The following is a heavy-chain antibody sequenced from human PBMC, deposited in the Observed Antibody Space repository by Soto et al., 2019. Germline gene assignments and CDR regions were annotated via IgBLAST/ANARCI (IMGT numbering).Heavy chain of an antibody. CDR1: GGSVSSYS. D-gene: IGHD5-18*01. V-gene: IGHV4-59*02. Sequence: PSETLSLTCTVSGGSVSSYSWTLVRQPPRKGLEWIGYVYYSGSTHYNPSLKSRVTISLDTSKNQFSLKLTSVTAADTAMYFCASSRPALGAPNIWGQGTLVTVSS. CDR3: ASSRPALGAPNI. J-gene: IGHJ4*02. CDR2: VYYSGST.